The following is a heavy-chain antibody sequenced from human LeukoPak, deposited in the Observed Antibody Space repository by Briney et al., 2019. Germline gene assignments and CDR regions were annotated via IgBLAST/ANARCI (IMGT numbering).Heavy chain of an antibody. D-gene: IGHD1-1*01. V-gene: IGHV1-2*02. J-gene: IGHJ4*02. Sequence: GASVKVSCKASGYTFTGYYMHWVRQVPGQGLEWMGWINPNSGDTNSAQKFQGRVTMTGDTSISTAYMELGRLRSDDTAVYYCATIQRLERASDYWGQGTLVTVSS. CDR2: INPNSGDT. CDR3: ATIQRLERASDY. CDR1: GYTFTGYY.